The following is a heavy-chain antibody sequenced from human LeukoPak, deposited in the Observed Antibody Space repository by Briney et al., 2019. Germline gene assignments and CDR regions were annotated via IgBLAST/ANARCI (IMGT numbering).Heavy chain of an antibody. CDR3: ARAHIAFDI. V-gene: IGHV4-59*01. CDR1: GGSISSYY. D-gene: IGHD2-21*01. J-gene: IGHJ3*02. Sequence: RSSETLSLTCTVSGGSISSYYWSWIRQPPGKGLEWIGYIYYSGSTNYNPSLKSRVTISVDTSKNQFSLKLSSVTAADTAVYYCARAHIAFDIWGQGTMVTVSS. CDR2: IYYSGST.